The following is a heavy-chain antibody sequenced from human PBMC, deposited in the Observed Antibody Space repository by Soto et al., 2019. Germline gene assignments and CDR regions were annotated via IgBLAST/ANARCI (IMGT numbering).Heavy chain of an antibody. Sequence: QVQLVESGGGVVQPRTSLRLSCAASGFTFTSYGLHWVRQAPGKGLEWVAGISYDGSKKYFADSVKGRFTISRDNPRSTLFLDMNSLRGEDTAIYYCAKTWFGEDNYGMDVWGQGTTVTVSS. CDR1: GFTFTSYG. CDR3: AKTWFGEDNYGMDV. D-gene: IGHD3-10*01. CDR2: ISYDGSKK. V-gene: IGHV3-30*18. J-gene: IGHJ6*02.